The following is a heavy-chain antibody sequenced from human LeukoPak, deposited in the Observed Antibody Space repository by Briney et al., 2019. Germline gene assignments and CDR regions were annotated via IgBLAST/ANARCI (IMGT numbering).Heavy chain of an antibody. CDR3: ARERVLRYFDWLLYQSISQAYYYYMDV. CDR1: GGSISSYY. J-gene: IGHJ6*03. D-gene: IGHD3-9*01. V-gene: IGHV4-4*07. CDR2: IYTSGST. Sequence: PSETLSLTCTVSGGSISSYYWSWIRQPAGKGLEWIGRIYTSGSTNYNPSLKSRVTMSVDTSKNQFSLKLSSVTAADTAVYYCARERVLRYFDWLLYQSISQAYYYYMDVWGKGTTVTISS.